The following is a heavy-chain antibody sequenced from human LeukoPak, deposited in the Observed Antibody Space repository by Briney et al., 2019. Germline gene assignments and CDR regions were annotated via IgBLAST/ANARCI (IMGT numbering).Heavy chain of an antibody. Sequence: GGSLRLSCAASGFTFSSYSMNWGRQAPGKGLEWVSYISSSSSTIYYADSVKGRFTISRDNAKNSLYLQMNSLRAEDTAVYYCARSRITMIVEKTAFDIWGQGTMVTVSS. J-gene: IGHJ3*02. CDR1: GFTFSSYS. V-gene: IGHV3-48*04. CDR2: ISSSSSTI. CDR3: ARSRITMIVEKTAFDI. D-gene: IGHD3-22*01.